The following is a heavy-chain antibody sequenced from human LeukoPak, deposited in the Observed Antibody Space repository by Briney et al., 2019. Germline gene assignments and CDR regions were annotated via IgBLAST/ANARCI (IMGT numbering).Heavy chain of an antibody. D-gene: IGHD2-21*02. CDR2: IHYGADT. J-gene: IGHJ4*02. CDR3: ARNDAKMVTVDY. V-gene: IGHV4-39*02. CDR1: GVSITSSSYY. Sequence: KPSETLSLTCTVSGVSITSSSYYWGWIRQPPGKGPEWIGSIHYGADTYRNPSLKSRVTISMDTSKNHFSLSLRSVTAADTAVYYCARNDAKMVTVDYWGQGTLVTVSS.